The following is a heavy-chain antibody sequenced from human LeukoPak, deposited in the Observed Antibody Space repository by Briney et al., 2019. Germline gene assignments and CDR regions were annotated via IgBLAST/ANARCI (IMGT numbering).Heavy chain of an antibody. CDR2: IYTSGST. J-gene: IGHJ4*02. V-gene: IGHV4-61*02. D-gene: IGHD3-9*01. CDR1: GGSISSGSYY. CDR3: AGPGGYFDWLPFGY. Sequence: SETLSLTCTVSGGSISSGSYYWNWIRQPAGKGLEWIGRIYTSGSTNYNPPLNSRVTISVDTSKNQFSLNLSSVTAADTAVYYCAGPGGYFDWLPFGYWGQGTLVTVSS.